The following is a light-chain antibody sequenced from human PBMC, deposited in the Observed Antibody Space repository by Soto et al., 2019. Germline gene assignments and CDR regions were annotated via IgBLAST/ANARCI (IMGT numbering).Light chain of an antibody. CDR3: ASYTGTSTHV. J-gene: IGLJ3*02. CDR1: SSDVGAYNY. CDR2: DVS. Sequence: QSVLTQPASVSGSPGQSITISCTGTSSDVGAYNYVSWYQQHPDKAPKLMIYDVSDRPSGVSNRFSGTKSGNTASLTISGLQAEDEADYYCASYTGTSTHVFGGGTQLTVL. V-gene: IGLV2-14*03.